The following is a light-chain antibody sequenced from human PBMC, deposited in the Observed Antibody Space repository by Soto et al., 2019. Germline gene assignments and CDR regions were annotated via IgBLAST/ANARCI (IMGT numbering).Light chain of an antibody. V-gene: IGKV3-20*01. CDR1: ESVSNNY. Sequence: EVVLTQSPSTLSLSPGERATLSCRASESVSNNYLAWYQQKPGQAPRLLIFGSSDRAAGVPDRFSGSGSGTAFTLTISRLAPADFAVYYCQQYGNSPPYTFGQGTKVEIK. CDR2: GSS. J-gene: IGKJ2*01. CDR3: QQYGNSPPYT.